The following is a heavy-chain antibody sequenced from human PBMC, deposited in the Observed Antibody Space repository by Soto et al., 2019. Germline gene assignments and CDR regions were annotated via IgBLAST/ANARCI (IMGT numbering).Heavy chain of an antibody. J-gene: IGHJ6*01. CDR2: ISAYNGNT. V-gene: IGHV1-18*01. Sequence: QVQLVQSGAEVKKHGASVKVSCKASGYTFTSYGISWVRQAPGQGLEWMGWISAYNGNTNYAQKLQGRVTMTTDTFTSTAYKELRSLRADDTAVYYSARGHGELLWFGELTSYYYDYYGMDAWGQGTTVTVSS. D-gene: IGHD3-10*01. CDR1: GYTFTSYG. CDR3: ARGHGELLWFGELTSYYYDYYGMDA.